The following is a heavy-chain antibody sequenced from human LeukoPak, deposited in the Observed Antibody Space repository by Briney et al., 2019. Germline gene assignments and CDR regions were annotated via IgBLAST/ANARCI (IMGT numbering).Heavy chain of an antibody. D-gene: IGHD3-3*01. Sequence: GGSLRLSCAASGFTFSSYCMHWVRQARGKWLVWVSRINSDGSSTSYADSVKGRFTISRDNAKNTLYLQMNSLRAEDTAVYYCARDGAAYDFWSGYYVTEYNWFDPWGQGTLVTVSS. CDR3: ARDGAAYDFWSGYYVTEYNWFDP. J-gene: IGHJ5*02. CDR1: GFTFSSYC. V-gene: IGHV3-74*01. CDR2: INSDGSST.